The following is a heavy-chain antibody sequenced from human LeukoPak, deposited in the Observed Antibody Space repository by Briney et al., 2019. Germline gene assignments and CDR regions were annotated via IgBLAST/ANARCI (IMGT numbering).Heavy chain of an antibody. V-gene: IGHV4-59*08. CDR1: GGSVSSYY. CDR3: ARHSLWFGELP. D-gene: IGHD3-10*01. J-gene: IGHJ5*02. Sequence: PSETLSLTCAVSGGSVSSYYWSWIRQPPGKGLEWIGYIYYSGSTNYNPSLKSRVTISVDTSKNQFSLKLSYVTAADTAVYYCARHSLWFGELPWGQGTLVTVSS. CDR2: IYYSGST.